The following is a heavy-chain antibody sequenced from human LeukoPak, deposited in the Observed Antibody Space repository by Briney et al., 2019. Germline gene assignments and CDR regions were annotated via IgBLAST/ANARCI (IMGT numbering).Heavy chain of an antibody. CDR2: IWFDGSNK. V-gene: IGHV3-33*01. CDR1: GFTFSCYG. D-gene: IGHD4-23*01. J-gene: IGHJ4*02. Sequence: GALRLSCAASGFTFSCYGMHWVRQAPGKGLEWVAVIWFDGSNKYYADSVKGRFTISRDNSKNTLFLQINSLRAEDTAMYYCARDRETYGANSPFDYWGRGTLVTVSS. CDR3: ARDRETYGANSPFDY.